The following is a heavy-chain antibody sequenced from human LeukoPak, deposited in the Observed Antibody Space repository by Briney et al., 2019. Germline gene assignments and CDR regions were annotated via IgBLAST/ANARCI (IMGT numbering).Heavy chain of an antibody. Sequence: GGSLRLSCAASGFSFSSYSMNWVRQAPGKGLEWVSFISSSSTCIYYADSVKGRLTTSRDNANNSLYLQMNSLRVEDTAVYYCARALHSELYGSGWYWRCPFDYWGQGTLVTVSS. J-gene: IGHJ4*02. CDR3: ARALHSELYGSGWYWRCPFDY. V-gene: IGHV3-21*01. D-gene: IGHD6-13*01. CDR1: GFSFSSYS. CDR2: ISSSSTCI.